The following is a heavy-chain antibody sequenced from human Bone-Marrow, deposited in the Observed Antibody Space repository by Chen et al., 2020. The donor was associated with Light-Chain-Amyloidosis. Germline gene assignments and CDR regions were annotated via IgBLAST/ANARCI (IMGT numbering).Heavy chain of an antibody. V-gene: IGHV1-2*02. CDR1: GYTFTGYY. CDR2: INPNSGGT. D-gene: IGHD6-19*01. Sequence: QVQLVQSGAEVKKPGASVKVSCKASGYTFTGYYMHWVRQAPGQGLEWMGWINPNSGGTTYAQKFQGRVTMTSDTSISTAYMELSRLRSDDTAVYYCAREDSSGLYFDYWGQGTLVTVSS. CDR3: AREDSSGLYFDY. J-gene: IGHJ4*02.